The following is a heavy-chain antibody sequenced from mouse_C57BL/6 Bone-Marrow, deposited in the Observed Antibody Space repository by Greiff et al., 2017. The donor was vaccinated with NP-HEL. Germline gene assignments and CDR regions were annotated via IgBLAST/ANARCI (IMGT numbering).Heavy chain of an antibody. Sequence: VKLVESGPGLVAPSQSLSITCTVSGFSLTSYGVSWVRQPPGKGLAWLGVIWGDGSTNYHSALISRLSISKDNSKSQVILKLNSLQTDDTATYYCATLSTMITADDWGQGTSVTVSS. J-gene: IGHJ4*01. CDR1: GFSLTSYG. CDR2: IWGDGST. D-gene: IGHD2-4*01. V-gene: IGHV2-3*01. CDR3: ATLSTMITADD.